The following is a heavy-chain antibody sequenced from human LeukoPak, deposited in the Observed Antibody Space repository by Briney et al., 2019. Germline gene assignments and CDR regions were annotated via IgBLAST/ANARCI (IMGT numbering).Heavy chain of an antibody. D-gene: IGHD3-3*01. V-gene: IGHV3-7*01. Sequence: PGGSLRLSCAASGSTFSNDWMSWVRQAPGKGLEWVGNINQHGSETYYGDSLKGRFTISRDNSKNTLYLHMNRLRAEDTAVCYCARDDDWRPCEYWGQGILVTVSS. CDR3: ARDDDWRPCEY. J-gene: IGHJ4*02. CDR1: GSTFSNDW. CDR2: INQHGSET.